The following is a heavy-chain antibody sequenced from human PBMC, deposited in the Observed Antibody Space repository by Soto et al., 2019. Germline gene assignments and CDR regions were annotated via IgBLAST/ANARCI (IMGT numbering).Heavy chain of an antibody. J-gene: IGHJ4*02. CDR3: ASEYYGDDVIGY. Sequence: QVQLQESGPGLVKPSQTLSLTCTVSGGSISSGGYYWSWIRQHPGKGLEWIGYIYYSGRTYYNPSRRRRVTISVDTSKNQSSRKLSSVTAADTAVYYCASEYYGDDVIGYWGQGTLVTVSS. D-gene: IGHD4-17*01. V-gene: IGHV4-31*03. CDR1: GGSISSGGYY. CDR2: IYYSGRT.